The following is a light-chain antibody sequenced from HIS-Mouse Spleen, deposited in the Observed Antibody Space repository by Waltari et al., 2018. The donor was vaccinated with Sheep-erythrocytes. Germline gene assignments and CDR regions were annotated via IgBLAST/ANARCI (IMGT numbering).Light chain of an antibody. J-gene: IGLJ3*02. Sequence: QSALTQPRSVSGSPGQSVTISCTGTSSDVGGYNYVSWYQQHPGKAPKLMIYDVSNRPSGVSNRFSGSKSGNTASQTISGLQAEDEADYYCSSYTSSSTSWVFGGGTKLTVL. CDR3: SSYTSSSTSWV. CDR2: DVS. CDR1: SSDVGGYNY. V-gene: IGLV2-14*03.